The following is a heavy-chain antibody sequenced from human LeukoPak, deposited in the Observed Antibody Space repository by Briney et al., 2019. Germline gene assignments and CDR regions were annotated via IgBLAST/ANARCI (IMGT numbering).Heavy chain of an antibody. V-gene: IGHV1-2*06. CDR1: GYTFTGYY. CDR2: INPNSGGT. D-gene: IGHD6-19*01. Sequence: ASVKVSCKASGYTFTGYYMHWVRQAPEQGLEWMGRINPNSGGTNYAQKFQGRVTMTRDTSISTAYMELSRLRSDDTAVYYCARDPRSGWFPASFGFDIWGKGTMVTVSS. J-gene: IGHJ3*02. CDR3: ARDPRSGWFPASFGFDI.